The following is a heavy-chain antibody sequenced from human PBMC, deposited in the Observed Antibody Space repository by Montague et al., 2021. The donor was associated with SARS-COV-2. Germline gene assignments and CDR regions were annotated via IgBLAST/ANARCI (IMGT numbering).Heavy chain of an antibody. Sequence: SETLSLTCVVSDVSLSSSTWWSWVRQSPGKGLEWVGETYLSGFTXXNPXDKSRVTISLDDPRSQFSLRLTSVTAADTAVYFCARGGLGNRGFDYWGQGALVTVSS. CDR2: TYLSGFT. J-gene: IGHJ4*02. CDR3: ARGGLGNRGFDY. CDR1: DVSLSSSTW. V-gene: IGHV4-4*02. D-gene: IGHD3/OR15-3a*01.